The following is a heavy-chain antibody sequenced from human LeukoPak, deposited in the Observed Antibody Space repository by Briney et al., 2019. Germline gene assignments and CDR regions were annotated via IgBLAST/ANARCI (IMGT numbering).Heavy chain of an antibody. D-gene: IGHD6-13*01. Sequence: SEILSLTCTVSGGSISSGSYYWSWIRQPAGKGLEWIGRIYTSGSTNYNPSLKSRVTISVDTSKNQFSLKLSSVTAADTAVYYCARSAGVYSTRGYFDYWGQGTLVTVSS. CDR3: ARSAGVYSTRGYFDY. V-gene: IGHV4-61*02. J-gene: IGHJ4*02. CDR1: GGSISSGSYY. CDR2: IYTSGST.